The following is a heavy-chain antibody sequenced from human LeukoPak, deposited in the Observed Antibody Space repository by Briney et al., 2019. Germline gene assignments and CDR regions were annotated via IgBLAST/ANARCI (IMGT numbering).Heavy chain of an antibody. CDR3: ARVLNDFWSGYHYYYGMDV. V-gene: IGHV3-48*03. D-gene: IGHD3-3*01. Sequence: PGGSLRLSWAASGFTFSRYGMSWVRQAPGKGLEWVSYISSSGSTIYYAHSVKGRFTISRDNAKNSLYLQMNSLRAEDTAVYYCARVLNDFWSGYHYYYGMDVWGQGTTVTVSS. CDR2: ISSSGSTI. CDR1: GFTFSRYG. J-gene: IGHJ6*02.